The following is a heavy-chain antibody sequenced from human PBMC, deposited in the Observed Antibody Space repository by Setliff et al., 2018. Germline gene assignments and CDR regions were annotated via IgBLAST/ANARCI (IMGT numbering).Heavy chain of an antibody. CDR2: IYPGDSDT. J-gene: IGHJ6*02. V-gene: IGHV5-51*01. CDR1: GYSFTNYW. Sequence: PGGSLKISCKGSGYSFTNYWIGWVRQMPGKGLEWMGIIYPGDSDTRYSPSFQGQVTISADKSVSTAYLQWRSLKASDTAMYYCARMFGAGHSGWLNMDVWGQGTTVTVSS. D-gene: IGHD3-10*02. CDR3: ARMFGAGHSGWLNMDV.